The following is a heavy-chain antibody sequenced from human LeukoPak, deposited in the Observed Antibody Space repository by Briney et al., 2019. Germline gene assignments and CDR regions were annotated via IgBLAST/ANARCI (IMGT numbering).Heavy chain of an antibody. D-gene: IGHD5-24*01. CDR2: INPSGGST. J-gene: IGHJ4*02. Sequence: ASVKVSCKASGYTFTSYYIHWVRQAPGQGLEWVGIINPSGGSTSYAQKFQGRVTMTRDTSSSTVYMELSSLRSDDTAVYYCARSRTMSDYWGQGTLVTVSS. CDR1: GYTFTSYY. CDR3: ARSRTMSDY. V-gene: IGHV1-46*01.